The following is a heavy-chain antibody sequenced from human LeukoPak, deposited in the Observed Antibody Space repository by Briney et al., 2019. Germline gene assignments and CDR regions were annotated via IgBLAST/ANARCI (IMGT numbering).Heavy chain of an antibody. D-gene: IGHD4-23*01. CDR3: ATPPSVTWFDP. CDR2: ISSGSHYI. V-gene: IGHV3-21*01. J-gene: IGHJ5*02. Sequence: PGGSLRLSCVASGFTFSSYTMNWVHQAPGGGLEWVSSISSGSHYIYYADSVRGRFTISRDNAENSLHLHMSSLRAEDTAVYYCATPPSVTWFDPWGQGTLVTVSS. CDR1: GFTFSSYT.